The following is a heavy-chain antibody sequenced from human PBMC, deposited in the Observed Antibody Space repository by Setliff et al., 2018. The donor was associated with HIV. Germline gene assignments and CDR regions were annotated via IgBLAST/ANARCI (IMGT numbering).Heavy chain of an antibody. CDR3: ASGEPYYYDSTGYSGNYFDY. CDR2: IYARGST. D-gene: IGHD3-22*01. J-gene: IGHJ4*02. Sequence: SETLSLTCTVSGGSIRSTSHYWNWIRQPAGKGLEWIGHIYARGSTNYNPSPKSRVTMSIDTSKNQFSLKLASVTAADTAVYYCASGEPYYYDSTGYSGNYFDYWGQGTLVTVSS. V-gene: IGHV4-61*09. CDR1: GGSIRSTSHY.